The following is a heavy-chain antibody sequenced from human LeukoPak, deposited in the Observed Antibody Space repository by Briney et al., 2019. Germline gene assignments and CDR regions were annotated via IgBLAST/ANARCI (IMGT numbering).Heavy chain of an antibody. V-gene: IGHV4-30-4*01. CDR2: IYYSGST. CDR1: GCTIRSGDFY. CDR3: ARVSVYYYYGMDV. J-gene: IGHJ6*02. Sequence: SETLSLTCTVSGCTIRSGDFYWSWIRQPPGKGLEWIGYIYYSGSTYYNPSLKSRVTISVDTSKNQFSLKLSSVTAADTAVYYCARVSVYYYYGMDVWGQGTTVTVSS.